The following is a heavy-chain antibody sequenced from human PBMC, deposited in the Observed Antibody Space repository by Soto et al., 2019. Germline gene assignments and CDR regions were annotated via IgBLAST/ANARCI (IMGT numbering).Heavy chain of an antibody. J-gene: IGHJ5*02. Sequence: QVQLVQSGAEVKKPGASVKVSCKASGYTFTSYGISWVRQAPGQGLEWMGWISAYNGNTNYAQKLQGRVTMTTDTSTSTAYMELRSLRSDDTAVYYCAGDTAHLDGVATMRWFDPWGQGTLVTVSS. CDR1: GYTFTSYG. V-gene: IGHV1-18*01. D-gene: IGHD5-12*01. CDR3: AGDTAHLDGVATMRWFDP. CDR2: ISAYNGNT.